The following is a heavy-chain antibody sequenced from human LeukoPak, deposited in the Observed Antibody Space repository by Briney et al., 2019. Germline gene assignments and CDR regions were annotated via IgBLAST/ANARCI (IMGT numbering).Heavy chain of an antibody. Sequence: ASVRVSCKASGYTFTSYGISWVPEAPGQGREWMGWISAYKGNTNYAQKLQGRVTMTTDTSTSTAYMKLRSQRSDDRAVYYCARVEPAADAFDIWGQGTMVTVSS. CDR1: GYTFTSYG. CDR2: ISAYKGNT. V-gene: IGHV1-18*01. D-gene: IGHD2-2*01. CDR3: ARVEPAADAFDI. J-gene: IGHJ3*02.